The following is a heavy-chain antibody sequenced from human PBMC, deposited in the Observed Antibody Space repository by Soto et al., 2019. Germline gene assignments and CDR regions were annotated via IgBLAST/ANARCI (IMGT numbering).Heavy chain of an antibody. Sequence: PGGSLRLSCAASGFTFSSYAMHWVRQAPGKGLEWVAVISYDGSNKYYADSVKGRFTISRDNSKNTLYLQMNSLRAEDTAVYYCARDLHVVNIFWEYYYYYGMDVWGQGTTLTVSS. J-gene: IGHJ6*02. V-gene: IGHV3-30-3*01. D-gene: IGHD1-26*01. CDR2: ISYDGSNK. CDR3: ARDLHVVNIFWEYYYYYGMDV. CDR1: GFTFSSYA.